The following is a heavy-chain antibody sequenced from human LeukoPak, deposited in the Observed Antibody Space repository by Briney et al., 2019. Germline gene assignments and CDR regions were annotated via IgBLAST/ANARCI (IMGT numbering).Heavy chain of an antibody. CDR3: ARSGVGSGSYVDY. CDR2: IIPIFGTA. V-gene: IGHV1-69*05. CDR1: GGTFSSYA. J-gene: IGHJ4*02. Sequence: WASVKVSCKASGGTFSSYAISWVRQAPGQGLEWMGGIIPIFGTANYAQKFQGRVTITTDESTSTTYMELSSLRSEDTAVYYCARSGVGSGSYVDYWGQGTLVTVSS. D-gene: IGHD3-10*01.